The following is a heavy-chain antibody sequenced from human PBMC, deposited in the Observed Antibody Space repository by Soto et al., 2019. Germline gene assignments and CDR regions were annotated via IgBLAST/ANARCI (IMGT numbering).Heavy chain of an antibody. J-gene: IGHJ1*01. Sequence: EVQLVESGGGLIQPGGSLRLSCAASGFTVSSNYMSWVRQAPGKGLEWVSVIYSGGSTYYADSVKGRFTISRDNSKNTLYLQMNSLRAEDTAVYYFARDRVESGYPAYSQHWGQGTLVTVSS. CDR2: IYSGGST. D-gene: IGHD3-22*01. CDR1: GFTVSSNY. V-gene: IGHV3-53*01. CDR3: ARDRVESGYPAYSQH.